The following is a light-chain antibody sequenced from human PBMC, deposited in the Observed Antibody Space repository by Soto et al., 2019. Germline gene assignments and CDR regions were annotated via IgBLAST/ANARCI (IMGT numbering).Light chain of an antibody. J-gene: IGKJ1*01. Sequence: ETVLSQSPATLSVSQGDRATLSCRASQSVSSSYLAWYQQKPGQAPRLLIYGASNRATGIPARFSGSGSGTDFTLTINSLEPEDFALYYCQQRYNWPPTFGQGTKADIK. CDR2: GAS. CDR1: QSVSSSY. CDR3: QQRYNWPPT. V-gene: IGKV3D-20*02.